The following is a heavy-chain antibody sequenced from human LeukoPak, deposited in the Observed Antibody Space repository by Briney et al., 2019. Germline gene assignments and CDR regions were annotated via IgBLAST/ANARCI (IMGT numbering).Heavy chain of an antibody. CDR3: AKDRYYTNGIDAFDV. CDR2: IRYDGSHK. CDR1: GFTFSSYG. V-gene: IGHV3-30*02. D-gene: IGHD3-22*01. Sequence: PGESLSLSCAASGFTFSSYGQHWGRQAPRRGVGLGAFIRYDGSHKYYADSVKGRFPISRDNSKKTVYLQMNSLTVEDTAEYFCAKDRYYTNGIDAFDVWGQGTMVTVSS. J-gene: IGHJ3*01.